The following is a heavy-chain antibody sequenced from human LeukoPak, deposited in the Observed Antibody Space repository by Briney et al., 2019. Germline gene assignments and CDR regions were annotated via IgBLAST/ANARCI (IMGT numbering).Heavy chain of an antibody. CDR2: INTNTGNP. CDR1: GYTFTSRA. CDR3: ARGGYPYLSTWYSDY. Sequence: ASVKVSCKASGYTFTSRAINWVRQAPGQGLEWMGWINTNTGNPTYAQGFTGRFVFSLDTSVSTAYLQISSLKAEDTAMYYCARGGYPYLSTWYSDYWGQGALVTVSS. V-gene: IGHV7-4-1*02. D-gene: IGHD2-15*01. J-gene: IGHJ4*02.